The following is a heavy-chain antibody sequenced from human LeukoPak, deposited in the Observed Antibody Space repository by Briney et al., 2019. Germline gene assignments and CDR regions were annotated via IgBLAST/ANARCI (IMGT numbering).Heavy chain of an antibody. CDR3: ARDGSSWYTETFDY. V-gene: IGHV3-7*01. CDR2: IKQDGSEK. J-gene: IGHJ4*02. CDR1: GFTFSSYW. Sequence: GGSLRLSCAASGFTFSSYWMSWVRQAPGKGLEWVANIKQDGSEKYYVDSVKGRFTISRDNAKNSLYPQMNSLRAEDTAVYYCARDGSSWYTETFDYWGQGTLVTVSS. D-gene: IGHD6-13*01.